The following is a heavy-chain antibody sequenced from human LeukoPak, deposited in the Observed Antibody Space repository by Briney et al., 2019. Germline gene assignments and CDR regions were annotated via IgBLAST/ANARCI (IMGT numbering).Heavy chain of an antibody. CDR3: AREIKYGGRLGAFDI. Sequence: ASVKVSCKASGYTFTSYYMHWVRQAPGQGLEWMGIINPSGGSTSYAQKFQGRVTMTRDTSISTAYMELSRLRSDDTAVYYCAREIKYGGRLGAFDIWGQGTMVTVSS. CDR1: GYTFTSYY. J-gene: IGHJ3*02. V-gene: IGHV1-46*01. CDR2: INPSGGST. D-gene: IGHD4-23*01.